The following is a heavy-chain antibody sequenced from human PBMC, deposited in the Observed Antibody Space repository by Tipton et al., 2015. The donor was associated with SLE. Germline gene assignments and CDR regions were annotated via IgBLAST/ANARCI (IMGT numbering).Heavy chain of an antibody. Sequence: TLSLTCTVSGYSISSGYYWGWIRQPPGKGLEWIGSIYHSGSTYYNPSLKSRVTISVDTSKNQFSLKLSSVTAADTAVYYCARENWGEWYFDLWGRGTLVTVSS. CDR3: ARENWGEWYFDL. J-gene: IGHJ2*01. CDR2: IYHSGST. CDR1: GYSISSGYY. V-gene: IGHV4-38-2*02. D-gene: IGHD7-27*01.